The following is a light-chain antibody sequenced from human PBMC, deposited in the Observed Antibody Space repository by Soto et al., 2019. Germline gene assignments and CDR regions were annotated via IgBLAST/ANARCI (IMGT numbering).Light chain of an antibody. CDR3: SSYTRSSTHYV. V-gene: IGLV2-14*01. Sequence: QSALTQPASVSGSPGQSITISCTGTSSDVGGYNYVSWYQQHPGKAPKLMIYDVSNRPSGVSNRFSGSKSGNTASLTISGLQAEDESDYYCSSYTRSSTHYVFGTGTKLTVL. CDR1: SSDVGGYNY. J-gene: IGLJ1*01. CDR2: DVS.